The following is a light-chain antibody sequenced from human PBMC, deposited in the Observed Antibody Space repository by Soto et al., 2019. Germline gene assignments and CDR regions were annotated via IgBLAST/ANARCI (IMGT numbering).Light chain of an antibody. J-gene: IGKJ1*01. CDR1: QSVSKY. CDR2: GAS. V-gene: IGKV3-20*01. CDR3: QQYGGSPQT. Sequence: ENVLTQSPGTLALSPREGATPSLRASQSVSKYLAWYQQKPGQAPRLLIYGASSRATGIPDSFSGSGSGTDFTLTISRLEPEDFAVYYCQQYGGSPQTFGQGTKVDIK.